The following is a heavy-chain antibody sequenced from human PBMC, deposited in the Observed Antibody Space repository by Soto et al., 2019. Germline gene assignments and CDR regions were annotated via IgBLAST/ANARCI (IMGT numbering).Heavy chain of an antibody. CDR2: ISSNGNT. CDR1: DGSISGNF. J-gene: IGHJ4*02. Sequence: LSLTCTVSDGSISGNFLTWIRQPAGKGLEWIGRISSNGNTDYNPSLKSRVTMSIDTSKNHFSLDLISVTASDTAIYYCAREVWVVGLLYYFDFWGQGTLVTVSS. CDR3: AREVWVVGLLYYFDF. V-gene: IGHV4-4*07. D-gene: IGHD2-15*01.